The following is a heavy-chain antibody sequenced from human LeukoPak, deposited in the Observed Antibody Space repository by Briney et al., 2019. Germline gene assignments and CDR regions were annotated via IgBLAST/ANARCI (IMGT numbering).Heavy chain of an antibody. D-gene: IGHD2/OR15-2a*01. CDR3: ARDRILDRTAGWFDP. J-gene: IGHJ5*02. CDR1: GYTFTSYA. Sequence: ASVKVSCKASGYTFTSYAMHWVRQAPGQRLEWMGWINAGNGNTKYSQKFQGRVTITTDESTSTAYMELSSLRSEDTAVYYCARDRILDRTAGWFDPWGQGTLVTVSS. CDR2: INAGNGNT. V-gene: IGHV1-3*01.